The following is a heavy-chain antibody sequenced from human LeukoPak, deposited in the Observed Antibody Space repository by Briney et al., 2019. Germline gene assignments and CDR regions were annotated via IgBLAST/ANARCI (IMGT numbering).Heavy chain of an antibody. CDR1: GGSISTYY. Sequence: SETLSLTCTVSGGSISTYYWSWIRQPPGKGLEWVGYIYYSGSTTYNPSLKSRVTISVDTSKNQFSLKLSSVTAADTAVYYCARAGDYGDYVGWFDPWGQGTLVTVSS. CDR2: IYYSGST. D-gene: IGHD4-17*01. V-gene: IGHV4-59*12. J-gene: IGHJ5*02. CDR3: ARAGDYGDYVGWFDP.